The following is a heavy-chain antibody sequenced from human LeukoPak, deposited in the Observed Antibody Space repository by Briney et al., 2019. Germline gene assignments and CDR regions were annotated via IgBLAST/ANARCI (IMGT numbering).Heavy chain of an antibody. V-gene: IGHV3-11*01. CDR1: GLRFSDYY. Sequence: GGSLRLSCAASGLRFSDYYVSWIRQAPGKGLQWVSYISSGGDIMHYADSVKGRFTISRDSAKNSLYLQMNSLRAEDTALYYCAKVSRPWSPYYYYMDVWGKGTTVTISS. D-gene: IGHD2-8*02. J-gene: IGHJ6*03. CDR2: ISSGGDIM. CDR3: AKVSRPWSPYYYYMDV.